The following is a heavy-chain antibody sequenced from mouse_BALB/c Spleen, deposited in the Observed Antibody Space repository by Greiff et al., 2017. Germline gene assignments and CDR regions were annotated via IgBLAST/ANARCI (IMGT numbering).Heavy chain of an antibody. CDR1: GYSFTGYF. J-gene: IGHJ2*01. CDR3: ARSDYYGSSLYYFDY. Sequence: VQLQQSGPELVKPGASVKISCKASGYSFTGYFMNWVMQSHGKSLEWIGRINPYNGDTFYNQKFKGKATLTVDKSSSTAHMELRSLASEDSAVYYCARSDYYGSSLYYFDYWGQGTTLTVSS. CDR2: INPYNGDT. V-gene: IGHV1-20*02. D-gene: IGHD1-1*01.